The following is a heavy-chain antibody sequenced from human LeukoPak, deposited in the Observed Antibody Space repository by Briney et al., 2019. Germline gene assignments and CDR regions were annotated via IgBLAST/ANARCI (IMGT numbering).Heavy chain of an antibody. CDR1: GGSISSYY. CDR2: IQASGST. CDR3: ARGYYYDTRNAFDI. Sequence: SETLSLTCTVSGGSISSYYWSWIRQPAGKGLEWIGRIQASGSTNYIPSLKSRVTISVDRSKNQFSLKLSSVTAADTAVYYCARGYYYDTRNAFDIWGPGTMFTVSS. V-gene: IGHV4-4*07. J-gene: IGHJ3*02. D-gene: IGHD3-22*01.